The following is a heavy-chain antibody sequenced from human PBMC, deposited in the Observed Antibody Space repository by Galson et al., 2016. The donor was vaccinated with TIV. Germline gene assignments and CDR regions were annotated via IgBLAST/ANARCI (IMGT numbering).Heavy chain of an antibody. CDR1: GFTFTSYG. J-gene: IGHJ6*02. Sequence: SVKVSCKAFGFTFTSYGITWVRQAPGQGLEWMGWISAYNGNTNYAQKVQGRVTMTTDTSTNTAHMELRSLRSDDTAVYYCAREVVQGQVPRDFYHGMDVWGQGTTVTVSS. CDR3: AREVVQGQVPRDFYHGMDV. V-gene: IGHV1-18*01. CDR2: ISAYNGNT. D-gene: IGHD3-10*01.